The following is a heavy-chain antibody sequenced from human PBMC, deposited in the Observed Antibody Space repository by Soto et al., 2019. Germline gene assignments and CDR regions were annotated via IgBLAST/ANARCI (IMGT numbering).Heavy chain of an antibody. CDR1: GFTFSSYG. CDR3: AKHRGGSYYNGLDY. CDR2: ISYDGSNK. D-gene: IGHD1-26*01. Sequence: QVQLVESGGGVVQPGRSLRLSCAASGFTFSSYGMHWVRQAPGKGLEWVAVISYDGSNKYYADSVKGRFTISRDNSKNTLYLQMNSLRAEDTAVYYCAKHRGGSYYNGLDYWGQGTLVTVSS. J-gene: IGHJ4*02. V-gene: IGHV3-30*18.